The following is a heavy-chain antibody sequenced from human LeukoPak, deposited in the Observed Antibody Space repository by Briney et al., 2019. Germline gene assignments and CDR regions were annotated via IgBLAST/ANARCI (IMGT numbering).Heavy chain of an antibody. D-gene: IGHD1-7*01. CDR1: GYTLTELS. CDR2: FDPEDGET. J-gene: IGHJ3*02. CDR3: ARDNGKLTLYAFDI. V-gene: IGHV1-24*01. Sequence: ASVKVSCKVSGYTLTELSMHWVRQAPGKGLEWMGGFDPEDGETIYAQKFQGRVTMTEDTSTDTAYMELSRLRSDDTAVYYCARDNGKLTLYAFDIWGQGTMVTVSS.